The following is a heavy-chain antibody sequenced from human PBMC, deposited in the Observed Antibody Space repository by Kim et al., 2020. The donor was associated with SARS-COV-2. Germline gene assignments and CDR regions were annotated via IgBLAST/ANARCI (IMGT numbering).Heavy chain of an antibody. J-gene: IGHJ3*02. CDR1: GGTFSSYA. D-gene: IGHD3-10*01. CDR3: ARPFIFGSGSYYTPDAFDI. Sequence: SVKVSCKASGGTFSSYAISWVRQAPGQGLEWMGRIIPILGIANYAQKFQGRVTITADKSTSTAYMELSSLRSEDTAVYYCARPFIFGSGSYYTPDAFDIWGQGTMVTVSS. CDR2: IIPILGIA. V-gene: IGHV1-69*04.